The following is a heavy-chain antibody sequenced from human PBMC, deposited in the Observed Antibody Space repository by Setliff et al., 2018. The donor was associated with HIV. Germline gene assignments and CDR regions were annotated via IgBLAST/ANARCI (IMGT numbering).Heavy chain of an antibody. CDR2: VDPQDGEP. CDR3: ATAGTYYYGSGSYHASGY. Sequence: ASVKVSCKASGYIFTDYYMHWVQQAPGEGLEWMGRVDPQDGEPKYAEKFQGRVTITADTSTDTSVMELSSLRSEDTAVYYCATAGTYYYGSGSYHASGYWGQGTLVTVS. V-gene: IGHV1-69-2*01. D-gene: IGHD3-10*01. CDR1: GYIFTDYY. J-gene: IGHJ4*02.